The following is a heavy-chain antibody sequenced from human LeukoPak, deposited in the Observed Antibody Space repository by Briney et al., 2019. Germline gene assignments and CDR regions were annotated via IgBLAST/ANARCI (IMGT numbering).Heavy chain of an antibody. CDR1: GGPFRGYY. Sequence: SETLSLTCAVYGGPFRGYYWSWIRQPPGKGLEWIGEIYHSGSTKYNPSLKSRVTISVDTSKNQFSLKLSSVTAADTAVYYCARDSYSGYYDYWGQGTLVTVSS. V-gene: IGHV4-34*01. J-gene: IGHJ4*02. D-gene: IGHD4-11*01. CDR2: IYHSGST. CDR3: ARDSYSGYYDY.